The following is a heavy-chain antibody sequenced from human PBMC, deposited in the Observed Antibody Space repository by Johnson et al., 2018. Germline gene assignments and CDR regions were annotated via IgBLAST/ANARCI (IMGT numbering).Heavy chain of an antibody. J-gene: IGHJ4*02. CDR3: EKGSGQWLRGYFDY. D-gene: IGHD6-19*01. Sequence: VQLVESGGGVVQPGRSXRLSCAASGFTFSSYGMHWVRQAPGKGLEWVAVISYDGRNKYYADSVKGRFTISRDNSKNTLYLQMNSLRAEDTAGYYCEKGSGQWLRGYFDYWGQGTLVTVSS. CDR2: ISYDGRNK. CDR1: GFTFSSYG. V-gene: IGHV3-30*18.